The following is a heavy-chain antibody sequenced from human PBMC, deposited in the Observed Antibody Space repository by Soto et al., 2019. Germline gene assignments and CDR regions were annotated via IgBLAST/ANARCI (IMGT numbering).Heavy chain of an antibody. CDR3: ARSLPTRYCSGGSCYSTYHNWFDP. J-gene: IGHJ5*02. CDR1: GGSISSSSYY. D-gene: IGHD2-15*01. V-gene: IGHV4-39*01. CDR2: IYYSGST. Sequence: LSLTCTVSGGSISSSSYYWGWIRQPPGKGLEWIGSIYYSGSTYYNPSLKSRVTISVDTSKNQFSLKLSSVTAADTAVYYCARSLPTRYCSGGSCYSTYHNWFDPWGQGTLVTVSS.